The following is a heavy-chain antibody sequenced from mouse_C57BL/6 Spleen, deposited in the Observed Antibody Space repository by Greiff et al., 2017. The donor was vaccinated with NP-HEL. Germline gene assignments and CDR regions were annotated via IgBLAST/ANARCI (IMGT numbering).Heavy chain of an antibody. CDR1: GYAFSSYW. V-gene: IGHV1-80*01. J-gene: IGHJ2*01. CDR3: ATESNPLTLDY. D-gene: IGHD6-1*01. Sequence: QVQLQQSGAELVKPGASVKISCKASGYAFSSYWMNWVKQRPGKGLEWIGQIYPGDGDTNYNGKFKGKATLTADKSYSPAYMQLSSLTSEDSAVYFCATESNPLTLDYWGQGTTLTVSS. CDR2: IYPGDGDT.